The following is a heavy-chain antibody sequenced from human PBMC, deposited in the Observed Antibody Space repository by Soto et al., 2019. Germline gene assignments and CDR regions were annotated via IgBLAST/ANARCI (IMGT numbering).Heavy chain of an antibody. J-gene: IGHJ3*02. V-gene: IGHV3-49*03. CDR2: IRSKVYGGAT. CDR3: SRVGGDGYNNGAFDI. Sequence: GWSLRLSCAVSGFTFSNYGMHWFRHAPGKGREWVGFIRSKVYGGATEYAASVAGRFRMSRDDSKIIAYLHMTSLKTEDTGVNFCSRVGGDGYNNGAFDIWGQGTMVT. CDR1: GFTFSNYG. D-gene: IGHD4-4*01.